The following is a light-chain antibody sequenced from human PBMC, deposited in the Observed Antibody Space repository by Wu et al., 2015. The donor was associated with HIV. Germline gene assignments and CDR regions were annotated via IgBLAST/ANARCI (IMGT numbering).Light chain of an antibody. J-gene: IGKJ5*01. CDR2: KAS. Sequence: QMSQSPSFVSASVGDRITITCRATQDISSWLAWYQQKPGKAPKLLIYKASSLESGVPSRFSGSGSGTDFTLTISSLQPEDFATYYCQQSYSTPITFGQGTRLEIK. V-gene: IGKV1-12*01. CDR3: QQSYSTPIT. CDR1: QDISSW.